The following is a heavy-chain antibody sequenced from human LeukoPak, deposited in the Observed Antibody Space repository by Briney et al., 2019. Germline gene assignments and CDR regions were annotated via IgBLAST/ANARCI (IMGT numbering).Heavy chain of an antibody. V-gene: IGHV3-23*01. J-gene: IGHJ4*02. CDR1: RFTFSSYV. CDR2: ISGSDDKT. D-gene: IGHD3-10*01. CDR3: AKWQYGVGFDS. Sequence: GGSLRLSCAASRFTFSSYVMNWVRQAQGKGLEWVSAISGSDDKTYYADSVQGRFTISRDNSKNTLYLQMNSLRAEDTAVYYCAKWQYGVGFDSWGQGTLVTVSS.